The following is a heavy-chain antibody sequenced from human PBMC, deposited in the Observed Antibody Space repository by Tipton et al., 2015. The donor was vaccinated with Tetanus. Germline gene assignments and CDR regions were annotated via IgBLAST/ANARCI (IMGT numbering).Heavy chain of an antibody. J-gene: IGHJ4*02. V-gene: IGHV5-51*01. CDR1: GYIFTNYW. CDR3: ARAHCTDGVCNFDF. Sequence: QLVQSGGEVKKPGESLKISCKGSGYIFTNYWIGWVRQKPGKGLEWMGIIYPGYSDTRYSTSFQGQVTISVDKSINTAYLQWSSLKASDTSVFYCARAHCTDGVCNFDFWGQGALVTVAS. D-gene: IGHD2-8*01. CDR2: IYPGYSDT.